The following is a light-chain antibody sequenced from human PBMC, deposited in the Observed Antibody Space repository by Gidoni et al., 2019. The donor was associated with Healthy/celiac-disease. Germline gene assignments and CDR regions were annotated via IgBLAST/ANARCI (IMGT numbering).Light chain of an antibody. CDR1: QSLLHSISYSY. Sequence: DIVMTQSPLPPLFIPGVPAAISCTSSQSLLHSISYSYLDWYLQKPGQSPQLLIYFGSNRACGVPDRFSGSGSGTDFTLKISRVEAEDVGIYYCKQDIRTPLTFGGGTKVEIK. J-gene: IGKJ4*01. V-gene: IGKV2-28*01. CDR3: KQDIRTPLT. CDR2: FGS.